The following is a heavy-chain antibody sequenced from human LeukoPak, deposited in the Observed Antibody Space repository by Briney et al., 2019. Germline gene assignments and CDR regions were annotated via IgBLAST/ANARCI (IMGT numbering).Heavy chain of an antibody. CDR2: MNPSGGST. D-gene: IGHD3-10*01. Sequence: ASVKVSCKASGYTFTSYYMHWVRQAPGQGLEWLGIMNPSGGSTVYAQKFEGRVTMTRDTSTSTVYMELSSLKSEDTAVYYCARAEFMVRGIIMDYWGQGTLVSVSS. CDR3: ARAEFMVRGIIMDY. J-gene: IGHJ4*02. V-gene: IGHV1-46*01. CDR1: GYTFTSYY.